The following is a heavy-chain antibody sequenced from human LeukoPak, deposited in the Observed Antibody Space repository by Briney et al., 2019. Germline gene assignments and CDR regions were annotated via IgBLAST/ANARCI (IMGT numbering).Heavy chain of an antibody. CDR2: IYYSGST. CDR1: GGSISSYY. Sequence: SETLSLTCTVSGGSISSYYWSWIRQPPGKGLEWIGYIYYSGSTNYNPSLKSRVTISVDTSKNQFSLKLSSVTAADTAVYYCAREAPDDSSGYYYHAFDIWGQGTMVTVSS. CDR3: AREAPDDSSGYYYHAFDI. V-gene: IGHV4-59*12. D-gene: IGHD3-22*01. J-gene: IGHJ3*02.